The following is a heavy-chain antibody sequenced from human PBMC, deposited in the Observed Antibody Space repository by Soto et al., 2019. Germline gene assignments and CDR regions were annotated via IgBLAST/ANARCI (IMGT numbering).Heavy chain of an antibody. D-gene: IGHD2-2*01. V-gene: IGHV1-69*04. J-gene: IGHJ6*02. Sequence: GASGKGRCEGSGGSFDRYNRTSGRPAPGQGLEWVGRIIPMFGLASYAQNFQGRVTITADKSTNTAYMELSSLRSEDTAVYYCARDSGRSDVIPAAISAMDVWG. CDR3: ARDSGRSDVIPAAISAMDV. CDR1: GGSFDRYN. CDR2: IIPMFGLA.